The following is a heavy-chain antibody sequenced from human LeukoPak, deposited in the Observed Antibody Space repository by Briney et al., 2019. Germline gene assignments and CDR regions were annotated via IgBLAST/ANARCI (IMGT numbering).Heavy chain of an antibody. CDR1: GFTFSSYW. Sequence: TGGSLRLSCAASGFTFSSYWMSWVRQAPGKGLEWVANIKQDGSEKYYVDSVKGRFTISRDNAKNSLYLQMNSLRAEDTALYYCAKDMSSQITMIDYWGQGTLVTVSS. CDR2: IKQDGSEK. V-gene: IGHV3-7*03. D-gene: IGHD3-22*01. J-gene: IGHJ4*02. CDR3: AKDMSSQITMIDY.